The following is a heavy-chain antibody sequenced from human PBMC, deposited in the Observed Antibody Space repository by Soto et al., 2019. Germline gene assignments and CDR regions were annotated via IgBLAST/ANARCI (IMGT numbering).Heavy chain of an antibody. J-gene: IGHJ6*02. V-gene: IGHV1-69*01. Sequence: QVQLVQSGAEVNKPGSSVKVSCKASGGTFSSYAISWVRQAPGQGLEWMGGIIPIFGTANYAQKFQGRVTITADESTSTAYMELSSLRSEDTAVYYCARDKVGYYDSSGYYRVSVPPDYYYGMDVWGQGTTVTVSS. CDR3: ARDKVGYYDSSGYYRVSVPPDYYYGMDV. CDR1: GGTFSSYA. D-gene: IGHD3-22*01. CDR2: IIPIFGTA.